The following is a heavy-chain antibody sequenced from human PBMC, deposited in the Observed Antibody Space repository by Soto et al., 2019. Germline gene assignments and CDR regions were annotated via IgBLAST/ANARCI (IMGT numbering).Heavy chain of an antibody. CDR3: ASSLRFLEWLMDY. V-gene: IGHV1-69*13. J-gene: IGHJ4*02. CDR2: IIPIFGTA. CDR1: GGTFSSYA. Sequence: GASVKVSCKASGGTFSSYAISWVRQAPGQGLEWMGGIIPIFGTANYAQKFQGRVTITADESTSTAYMELSSLRSEDTAVYYCASSLRFLEWLMDYSGQGTLVTVSS. D-gene: IGHD3-3*01.